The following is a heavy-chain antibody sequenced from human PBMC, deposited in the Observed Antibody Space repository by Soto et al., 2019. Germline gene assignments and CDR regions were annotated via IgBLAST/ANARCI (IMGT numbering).Heavy chain of an antibody. CDR3: ARGIAVAGRYYYYMDV. D-gene: IGHD6-19*01. CDR2: IYYSGST. J-gene: IGHJ6*03. CDR1: GGSISSYY. V-gene: IGHV4-59*01. Sequence: SETLSLTCTVSGGSISSYYWSWIRQPPGKGLEWIGYIYYSGSTNYNPSLKSRVTISVDTSKNQFSLKLSSVTAADTAVYYCARGIAVAGRYYYYMDVWGKGTTVTVSS.